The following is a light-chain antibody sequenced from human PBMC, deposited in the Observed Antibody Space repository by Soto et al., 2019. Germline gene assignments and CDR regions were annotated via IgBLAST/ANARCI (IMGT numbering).Light chain of an antibody. CDR1: QSVSNNY. Sequence: EILLTQSPGTLSLSLGERSTLXXRASQSVSNNYLAWYQQKPGQPPRLXIYGASTRATGIPARFSGSGAGTEFTLTISRLEPEDFAVYFCQQYGSAPLTFGGGTKVDIK. CDR3: QQYGSAPLT. CDR2: GAS. V-gene: IGKV3-20*01. J-gene: IGKJ4*01.